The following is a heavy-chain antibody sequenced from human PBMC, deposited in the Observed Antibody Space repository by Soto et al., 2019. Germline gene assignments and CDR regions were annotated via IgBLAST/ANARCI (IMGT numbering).Heavy chain of an antibody. D-gene: IGHD3-22*01. J-gene: IGHJ6*02. CDR1: GFTFDTFDNYV. Sequence: GGSLRLSCAASGFTFDTFDNYVMNWVRQAPGKGLEWVSAVGGSGGSTYYADSVKGRFAISSDNSKNTFYLQMNSLRGDDTAAYYCAKASTSGYLSYGMDVWGQGTTVTVSS. CDR2: VGGSGGST. CDR3: AKASTSGYLSYGMDV. V-gene: IGHV3-23*01.